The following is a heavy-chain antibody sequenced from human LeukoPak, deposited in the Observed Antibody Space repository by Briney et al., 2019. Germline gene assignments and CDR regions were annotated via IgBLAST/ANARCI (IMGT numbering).Heavy chain of an antibody. V-gene: IGHV3-30-3*01. D-gene: IGHD3-3*01. Sequence: GGSLRLSCAASGFTFSSYAMHWVRQAPGKGLEWVAVISYDGSNKYYADSVKGRFTISRDNSKNTLYLQMNSLRAEDTAVYYCVKAYYDFWSAYANWFDPWGQGTLVTVSS. J-gene: IGHJ5*02. CDR1: GFTFSSYA. CDR3: VKAYYDFWSAYANWFDP. CDR2: ISYDGSNK.